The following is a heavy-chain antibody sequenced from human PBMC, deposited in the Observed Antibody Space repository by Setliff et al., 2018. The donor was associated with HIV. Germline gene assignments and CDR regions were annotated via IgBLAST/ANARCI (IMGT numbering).Heavy chain of an antibody. D-gene: IGHD1-20*01. V-gene: IGHV4-34*01. J-gene: IGHJ4*02. CDR3: ATGITMAPDY. CDR2: INHSGST. Sequence: SETLSLTCAVYGESFSGYFWSWIRQPPGKGLEWIGEINHSGSTNYNPSLKSRVSISVATSKNQFSLKLTSVTAADTAVYYCATGITMAPDYWGQGTMVTVSS. CDR1: GESFSGYF.